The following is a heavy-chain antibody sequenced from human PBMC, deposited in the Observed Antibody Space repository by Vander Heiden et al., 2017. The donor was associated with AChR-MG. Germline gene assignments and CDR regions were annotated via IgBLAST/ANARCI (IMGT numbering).Heavy chain of an antibody. Sequence: QLQLQESGPGLVKPSETLSLTCTVSGGSISSSSYYWGWIRQPPGKGLEWIGSIYYSGGTYYNPSLKSRVTISVDTSKNQFSLKLSSVTAADTAVYYCARHSAPTYYDFWSGYLFDPWGQGTLVTVSS. V-gene: IGHV4-39*01. CDR3: ARHSAPTYYDFWSGYLFDP. D-gene: IGHD3-3*01. CDR2: IYYSGGT. CDR1: GGSISSSSYY. J-gene: IGHJ5*02.